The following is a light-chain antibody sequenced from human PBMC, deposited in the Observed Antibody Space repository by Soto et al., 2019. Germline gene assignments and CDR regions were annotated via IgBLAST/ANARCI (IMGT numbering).Light chain of an antibody. V-gene: IGKV3-15*01. J-gene: IGKJ1*01. Sequence: EILLTQSPAPLPVSPGERATLSCRARETVGSNISWFQQKPGQATRLLIYGSSTRANGSPPRFSGSGSGTEFALTISSLQPQDFAFYYCQQYNNWRPWTFGQGTKVDIK. CDR3: QQYNNWRPWT. CDR1: ETVGSN. CDR2: GSS.